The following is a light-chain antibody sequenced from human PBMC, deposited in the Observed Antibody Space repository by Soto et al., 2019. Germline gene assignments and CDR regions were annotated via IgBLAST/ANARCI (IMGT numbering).Light chain of an antibody. Sequence: QSVLTQPPSVSEAPRQRVTISCSGSSSNIGNNAVNWYQQLPGKAPKLLIYYDDLLPSGVSDRFSXSKSXXXASXAXXGLQSEDESDYYCAAWDDSLNGVVFGGGTKLTVL. J-gene: IGLJ2*01. CDR3: AAWDDSLNGVV. CDR2: YDD. V-gene: IGLV1-36*01. CDR1: SSNIGNNA.